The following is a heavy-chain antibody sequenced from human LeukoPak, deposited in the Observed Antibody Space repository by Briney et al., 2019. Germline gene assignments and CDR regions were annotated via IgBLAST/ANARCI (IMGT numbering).Heavy chain of an antibody. J-gene: IGHJ4*02. D-gene: IGHD2/OR15-2a*01. V-gene: IGHV1-46*01. CDR3: ARGPYRTTAYSTSPLAY. CDR1: GYTFSNYY. Sequence: ASVKVSCKASGYTFSNYYIHWVRQAPGQGLEWMGIINPRGGSTGYAQKFQGRVTMTRDTSTSTVYTELSGLRSEHTAVYYCARGPYRTTAYSTSPLAYWGQGTLVTVSS. CDR2: INPRGGST.